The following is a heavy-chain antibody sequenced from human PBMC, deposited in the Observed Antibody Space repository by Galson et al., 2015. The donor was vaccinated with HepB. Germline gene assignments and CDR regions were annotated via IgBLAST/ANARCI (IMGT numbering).Heavy chain of an antibody. CDR1: GFTFSSYA. Sequence: CAASGFTFSSYAIHWVRQAPGKGLEWASHLNGGGKTEDAESVKGRFTISRDISRSTLYLQMNSLRVEDTAIYYCARWRAAQSEFDYWGQGTLVTVSS. D-gene: IGHD2-15*01. V-gene: IGHV3-23*01. CDR2: LNGGGKT. J-gene: IGHJ4*02. CDR3: ARWRAAQSEFDY.